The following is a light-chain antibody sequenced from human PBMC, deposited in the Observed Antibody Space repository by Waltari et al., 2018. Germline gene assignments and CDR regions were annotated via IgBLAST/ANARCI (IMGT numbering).Light chain of an antibody. V-gene: IGLV2-11*01. J-gene: IGLJ2*01. CDR2: DVS. CDR1: SSDVGGYNS. CDR3: CSYAGSYAV. Sequence: QSALTQPRSVSGSPGPSVTISCTGTSSDVGGYNSVSLYQQHPGKAPKRIIYDVSKRPSGVPDRFSGSKSGNTASLTMSGLQAEDEADYYCCSYAGSYAVFGGGTKLTVL.